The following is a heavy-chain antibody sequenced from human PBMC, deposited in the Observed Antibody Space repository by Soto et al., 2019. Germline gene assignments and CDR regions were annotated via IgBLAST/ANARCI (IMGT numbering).Heavy chain of an antibody. CDR1: GGSISSSNW. V-gene: IGHV4-4*02. Sequence: SETLSLTCAVSGGSISSSNWWSWVRQPPGKELEWIGEIYHSGSTNYNPSLKSRVTISVDKSKNQFSLKLSSVTAADTAVYYCASSSGYDILTGYYTNYYYGMDVWGQGTTVTVSS. CDR2: IYHSGST. J-gene: IGHJ6*02. D-gene: IGHD3-9*01. CDR3: ASSSGYDILTGYYTNYYYGMDV.